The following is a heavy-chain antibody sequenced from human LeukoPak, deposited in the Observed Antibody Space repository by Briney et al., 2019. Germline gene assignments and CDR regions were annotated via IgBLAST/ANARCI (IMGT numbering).Heavy chain of an antibody. V-gene: IGHV4-59*12. J-gene: IGHJ4*02. Sequence: SETLSLTCTVSGGSISSYYWSWIRQPPGKGLEWIGYIYYSGSTNYNPSLKSRVTISVDTSKNQFSLKLSSVTAADTAVYYCARGRFVGYSYGFDYWGQGTLVTVSS. CDR1: GGSISSYY. CDR3: ARGRFVGYSYGFDY. CDR2: IYYSGST. D-gene: IGHD5-18*01.